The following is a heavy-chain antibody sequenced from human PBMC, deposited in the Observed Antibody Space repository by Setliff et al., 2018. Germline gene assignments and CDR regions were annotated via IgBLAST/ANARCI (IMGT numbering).Heavy chain of an antibody. CDR2: ISGSGGST. Sequence: GVLRLSCAASGFTFSSYAMSWVRQAPGKGLEWVSAISGSGGSTYYADSVKGRFTISRDNSKNTLYLQMNSLRAEDTAVYYCARAHSSTLSVHDYWGQGTLVTVSS. CDR3: ARAHSSTLSVHDY. J-gene: IGHJ4*02. V-gene: IGHV3-23*01. CDR1: GFTFSSYA. D-gene: IGHD2-2*01.